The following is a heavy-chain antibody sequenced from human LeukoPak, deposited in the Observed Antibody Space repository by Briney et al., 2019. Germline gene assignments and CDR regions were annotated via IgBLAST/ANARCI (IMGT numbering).Heavy chain of an antibody. J-gene: IGHJ2*01. V-gene: IGHV4-39*07. CDR2: IYYSGST. CDR1: GGSISSSNFY. Sequence: SETLSLACTVSGGSISSSNFYWGWIRQPPGKGLEWIGSIYYSGSTYYNPSLKSRVTISVDTSKNKFSLKLSSVTAADTAVYYCARLGIWYFDLWGRGTLVTVSS. CDR3: ARLGIWYFDL. D-gene: IGHD6-13*01.